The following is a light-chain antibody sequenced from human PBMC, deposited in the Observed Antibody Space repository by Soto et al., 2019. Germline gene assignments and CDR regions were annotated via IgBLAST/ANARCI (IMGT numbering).Light chain of an antibody. V-gene: IGLV1-40*01. J-gene: IGLJ1*01. CDR2: SNS. CDR1: SSNIGAGYD. CDR3: PAYDSSLSGYA. Sequence: QSVLTQPPSASGAPGQRVTISCSGSSSNIGAGYDVHWYQHLPGTAPKLLKYSNSNRPSGVPDRFSGSKSGTSASLAITGLQAEDEADYYCPAYDSSLSGYAFGTGTKLTVL.